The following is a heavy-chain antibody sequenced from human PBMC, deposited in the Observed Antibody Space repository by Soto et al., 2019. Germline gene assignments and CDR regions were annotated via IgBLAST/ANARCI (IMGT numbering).Heavy chain of an antibody. CDR2: IYYSGST. Sequence: QVQLQESGPGLVKPSQTLSLTCTVSGGSISSGGYYWSWIRQHPGKGLEWIGYIYYSGSTYYTPSLKSRVTMSVDTSKNQFSLKLSSVTAADTAVYYCARVRGSMVRGVPNWGQGTLVTVSS. CDR3: ARVRGSMVRGVPN. V-gene: IGHV4-31*03. CDR1: GGSISSGGYY. D-gene: IGHD3-10*01. J-gene: IGHJ4*02.